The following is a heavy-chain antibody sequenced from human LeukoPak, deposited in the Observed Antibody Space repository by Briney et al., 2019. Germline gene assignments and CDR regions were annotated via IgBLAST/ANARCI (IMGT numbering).Heavy chain of an antibody. D-gene: IGHD6-6*01. J-gene: IGHJ4*02. CDR2: IHYSGTT. CDR1: GGSISAYY. Sequence: SETLSLTCTVSGGSISAYYWSWIRQPPGKGLEWIGYIHYSGTTNYYPSLKSGVTIALDTSKNQFSLKLNSVTAADTAVYYCARFGTSSSRFFDQWGQWTLVTVSS. V-gene: IGHV4-59*01. CDR3: ARFGTSSSRFFDQ.